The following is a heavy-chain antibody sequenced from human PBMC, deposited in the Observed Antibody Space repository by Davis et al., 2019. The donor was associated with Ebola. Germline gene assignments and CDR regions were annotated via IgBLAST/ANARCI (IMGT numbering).Heavy chain of an antibody. Sequence: ASVKVSCKASGFTFIDYYLHWVRQAPGQGPEWMGWISLNSGSTKYSHKFQGRVTMTRDTSTSTVHMDLSSLNSEDTAIYYCASGEFVDFWGQGTLVTVSS. CDR1: GFTFIDYY. CDR3: ASGEFVDF. CDR2: ISLNSGST. J-gene: IGHJ4*02. V-gene: IGHV1-2*02.